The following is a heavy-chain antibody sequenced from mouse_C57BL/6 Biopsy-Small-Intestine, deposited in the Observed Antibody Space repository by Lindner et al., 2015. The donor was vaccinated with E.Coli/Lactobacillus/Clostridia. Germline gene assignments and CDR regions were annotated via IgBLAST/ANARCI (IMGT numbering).Heavy chain of an antibody. CDR2: INPSTDDA. J-gene: IGHJ3*01. CDR1: GYSFTGYY. Sequence: VQLQESGPELVKPGASVKISCKTSGYSFTGYYMNWVKQSPEKSLEWIGEINPSTDDATYYQTFKPKATLTVDKSSSTVYMQIKSLTSEDSAVYYCARSDEGSFAFWGQGTLVTVSA. CDR3: ARSDEGSFAF. V-gene: IGHV1-42*01.